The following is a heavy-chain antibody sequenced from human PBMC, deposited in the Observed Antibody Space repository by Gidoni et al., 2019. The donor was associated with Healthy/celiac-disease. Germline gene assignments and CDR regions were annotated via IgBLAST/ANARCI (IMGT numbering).Heavy chain of an antibody. D-gene: IGHD3-22*01. Sequence: QLQLQESGPGLVQPSETLSLTCPVSGGSISSSSYYLGWIRQPPGKGLEWIGCSYYSGRTYYNPSLKSRVTISVDTSKNQFSLKLSSVTAADTAVYYCARDRVTYYYDSSGYNNWFDPWGQGTLVTVSS. CDR3: ARDRVTYYYDSSGYNNWFDP. J-gene: IGHJ5*02. CDR2: SYYSGRT. V-gene: IGHV4-39*02. CDR1: GGSISSSSYY.